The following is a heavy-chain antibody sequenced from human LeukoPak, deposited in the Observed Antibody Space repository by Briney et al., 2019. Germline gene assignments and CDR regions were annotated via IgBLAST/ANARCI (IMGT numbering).Heavy chain of an antibody. V-gene: IGHV3-30*02. Sequence: GGSLRLSCAASGFTFSSYGMHWVRQAPGKGLEWVSFIRYDGSNKYYADSGKGRFTISRDNSKNTLYLQMNSMRAEDTAVYFCARERSQEFDRWGQGTLVTVSS. CDR3: ARERSQEFDR. J-gene: IGHJ5*02. CDR1: GFTFSSYG. CDR2: IRYDGSNK. D-gene: IGHD3-10*01.